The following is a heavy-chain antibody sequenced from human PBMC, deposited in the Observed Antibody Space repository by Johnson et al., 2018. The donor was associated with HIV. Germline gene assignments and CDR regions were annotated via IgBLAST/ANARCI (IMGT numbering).Heavy chain of an antibody. D-gene: IGHD6-6*01. V-gene: IGHV3-9*03. CDR1: GLTFDDYA. Sequence: VQLVESGGGLVQPGRSLRLSCAASGLTFDDYAMHWVRQAPGKGLEWVSGISWNSGSIGYADSVRGRFTISRDNAKNSLYLHMGSLRAEDMAVYYCARGRGSSSADAFDIWGQGTMVTVSS. CDR3: ARGRGSSSADAFDI. J-gene: IGHJ3*02. CDR2: ISWNSGSI.